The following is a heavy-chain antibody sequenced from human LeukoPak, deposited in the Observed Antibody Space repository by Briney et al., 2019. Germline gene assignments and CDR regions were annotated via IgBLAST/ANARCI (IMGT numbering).Heavy chain of an antibody. CDR2: ISSSGSTI. CDR1: GFTFSSYE. Sequence: GGSLRLSCAASGFTFSSYEMNWVRQAPGKGLEWVSYISSSGSTIYYADSVKGRFTISRDNAKNSLYLQMNSLRAEDTAVYYCARGGRIQLERRGYFDYWGQRTLVTVSS. CDR3: ARGGRIQLERRGYFDY. J-gene: IGHJ4*02. D-gene: IGHD1-1*01. V-gene: IGHV3-48*03.